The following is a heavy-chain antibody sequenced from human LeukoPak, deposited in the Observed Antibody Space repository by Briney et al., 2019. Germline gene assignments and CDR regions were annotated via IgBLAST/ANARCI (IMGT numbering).Heavy chain of an antibody. D-gene: IGHD4-17*01. Sequence: GGSLRLSCAASGFTFSSYRMSWVRQAPGKGLEWVANIKQDGSEKYYVGSVKGRFTISRDNAKNSLYLQMNSLRAEDTAVYYCARDRDGDYASPKLDYWGQGTLVTVSS. CDR2: IKQDGSEK. CDR1: GFTFSSYR. V-gene: IGHV3-7*01. CDR3: ARDRDGDYASPKLDY. J-gene: IGHJ4*02.